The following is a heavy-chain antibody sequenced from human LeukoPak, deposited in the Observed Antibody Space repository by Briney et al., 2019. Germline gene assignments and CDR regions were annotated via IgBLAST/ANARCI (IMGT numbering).Heavy chain of an antibody. Sequence: GVLRLSCAASGFTFSDFEMNWVRQAPGKGLEWVSDIKGRFTISRDNAKNSLYLQMNSLRVEDTAVYYCARHRPRTTKGGGFDSWGQGTLVTVSS. CDR3: ARHRPRTTKGGGFDS. J-gene: IGHJ4*02. CDR1: GFTFSDFE. D-gene: IGHD2-15*01. CDR2: I. V-gene: IGHV3-48*03.